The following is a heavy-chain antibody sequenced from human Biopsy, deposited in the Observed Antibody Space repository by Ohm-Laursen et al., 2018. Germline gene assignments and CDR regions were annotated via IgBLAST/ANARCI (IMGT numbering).Heavy chain of an antibody. Sequence: SETLSLTWPVSGGSISNNNYYWGWIRQPPGKGLEWIGSIFYRGSTHYKPSLKSRVNISVDTSKNQFSLKLTSVTAADTAVYYCARMDCSGGSCHYYSYGMDVWGQGTTVTVSS. V-gene: IGHV4-39*01. CDR2: IFYRGST. CDR3: ARMDCSGGSCHYYSYGMDV. CDR1: GGSISNNNYY. J-gene: IGHJ6*02. D-gene: IGHD2-15*01.